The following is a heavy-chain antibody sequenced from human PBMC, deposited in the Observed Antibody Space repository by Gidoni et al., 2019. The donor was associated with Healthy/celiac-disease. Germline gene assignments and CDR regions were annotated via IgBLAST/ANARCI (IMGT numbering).Heavy chain of an antibody. J-gene: IGHJ2*01. V-gene: IGHV4-4*02. CDR3: ARGGGLLAAQPVGYFDL. Sequence: QVQLQESGPGLVKPSGTLSLTCAVSGGSISSSNWWSWVRQPPGKGLEWIGEIYHSGSTNYNPSLKSRVTISVDKSKNQFSRKLSSVTAADTAVYYCARGGGLLAAQPVGYFDLWGRGTLVTVSS. D-gene: IGHD6-6*01. CDR1: GGSISSSNW. CDR2: IYHSGST.